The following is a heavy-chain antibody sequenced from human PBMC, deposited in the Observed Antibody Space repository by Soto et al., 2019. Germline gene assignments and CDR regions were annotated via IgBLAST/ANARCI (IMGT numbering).Heavy chain of an antibody. V-gene: IGHV4-59*01. CDR1: GGSISSYY. D-gene: IGHD3-22*01. Sequence: SETLSLTCAVSGGSISSYYWSWIRQPPGKGLEWIGYIYFRGSTHYNPSLKSRVSFSIDTSKNKFSLRLRSVTAADTAVYYCARSSSYYYDGSGYAPDYWGQGTPVTVSS. CDR2: IYFRGST. CDR3: ARSSSYYYDGSGYAPDY. J-gene: IGHJ4*02.